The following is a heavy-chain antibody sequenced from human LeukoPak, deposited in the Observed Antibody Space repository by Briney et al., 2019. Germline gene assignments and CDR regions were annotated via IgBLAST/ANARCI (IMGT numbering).Heavy chain of an antibody. D-gene: IGHD2-2*02. Sequence: PSETLSLTCAVYGGSFSGYYWSWIRQPPGKGLEWIGEINHSGSTNYNPSLKSRVTISVDTSKNQFSLKLSSVTAADTAVYYCARVNCSSTSCYTDFDYWGQETLVTVSS. CDR1: GGSFSGYY. CDR2: INHSGST. CDR3: ARVNCSSTSCYTDFDY. J-gene: IGHJ4*02. V-gene: IGHV4-34*01.